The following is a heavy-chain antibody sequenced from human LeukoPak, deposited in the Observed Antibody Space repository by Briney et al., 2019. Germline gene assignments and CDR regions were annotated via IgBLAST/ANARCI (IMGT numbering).Heavy chain of an antibody. D-gene: IGHD6-19*01. CDR3: ASGVAVDPDTFDI. Sequence: SETLSLTCTVSNGSFSNQFWSWIRQPPGKGLEWIGYTSYSGSAHYDPSLKSRVTISVDTSKNQFSLKLSSVTAADTAVYYCASGVAVDPDTFDIWGLGTLVTVSS. J-gene: IGHJ3*02. CDR1: NGSFSNQF. CDR2: TSYSGSA. V-gene: IGHV4-59*08.